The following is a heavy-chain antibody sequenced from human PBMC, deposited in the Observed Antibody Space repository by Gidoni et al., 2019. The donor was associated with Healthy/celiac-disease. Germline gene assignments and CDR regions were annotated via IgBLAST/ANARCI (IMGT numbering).Heavy chain of an antibody. CDR2: ISSSSSYI. Sequence: EVQLVESGGGLVKPGGSLRLSCAASGFTFSSYSMNWVRQAPGKGLEWVSSISSSSSYIYYADSVKGRFTISRDNAKNSLYLQMNSLRAEDTAVYYCARARIAAAGKGFDYWGQGTLVTVSS. CDR3: ARARIAAAGKGFDY. D-gene: IGHD6-13*01. J-gene: IGHJ4*02. V-gene: IGHV3-21*01. CDR1: GFTFSSYS.